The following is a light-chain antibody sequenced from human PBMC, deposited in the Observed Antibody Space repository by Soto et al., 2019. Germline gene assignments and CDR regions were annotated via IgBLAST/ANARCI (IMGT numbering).Light chain of an antibody. V-gene: IGLV7-43*01. CDR2: NTN. CDR1: TGAVTSRFY. J-gene: IGLJ3*02. CDR3: LLYYECVVV. Sequence: QAVVPQEPSLTVSPGGTVTLTCASSTGAVTSRFYPNWFQQKPGQEPRPLIYNTNNKHSWTPARFSGSLLGGKAALTLSGVQPVDEAACYCLLYYECVVVFGGGTKLPVL.